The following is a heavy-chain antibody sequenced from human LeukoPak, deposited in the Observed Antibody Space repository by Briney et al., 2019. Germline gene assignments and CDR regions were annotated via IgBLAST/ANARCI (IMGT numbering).Heavy chain of an antibody. CDR2: IYSGGST. CDR1: GFTFSGSA. V-gene: IGHV3-66*01. J-gene: IGHJ6*02. D-gene: IGHD3-16*02. Sequence: GGSLRLSCAASGFTFSGSAMSWVRQAPGEGLEWVSLIYSGGSTYYGDSVKGRFTISRDNSKNTLFLQMNSLRAEDTAVYYCARGRYKDVWGQGTTVTVSS. CDR3: ARGRYKDV.